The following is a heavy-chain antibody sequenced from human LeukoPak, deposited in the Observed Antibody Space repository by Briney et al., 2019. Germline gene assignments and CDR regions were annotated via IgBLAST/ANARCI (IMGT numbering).Heavy chain of an antibody. CDR1: GFTFSSDW. CDR3: GRALGSPLDY. J-gene: IGHJ4*02. Sequence: GGSLRLSCAASGFTFSSDWKHWVRQAPGKGPVWVSRINSDGSSTAYADSVKGRFTISRDNAKNTLYLEMNSLRAEDTAVYYCGRALGSPLDYWGQGTLVTVSS. D-gene: IGHD1-26*01. V-gene: IGHV3-74*01. CDR2: INSDGSST.